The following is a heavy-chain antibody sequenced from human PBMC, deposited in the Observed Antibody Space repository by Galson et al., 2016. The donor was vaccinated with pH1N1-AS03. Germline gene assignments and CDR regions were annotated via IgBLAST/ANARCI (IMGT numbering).Heavy chain of an antibody. V-gene: IGHV3-23*01. CDR1: GFKISTYA. CDR3: VTHGA. J-gene: IGHJ5*02. Sequence: SLRLSCAGSGFKISTYAINWVRQAPGKGLEWVTGISDSSRGGNIYYADSVKGRFTISRDTSKNTLYLQMNSLREEATAVYYCVTHGAWGQGALVTVSS. D-gene: IGHD3-10*01. CDR2: ISDSSRGGNI.